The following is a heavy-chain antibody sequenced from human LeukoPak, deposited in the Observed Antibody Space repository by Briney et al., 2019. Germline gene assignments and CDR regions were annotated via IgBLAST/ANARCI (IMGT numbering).Heavy chain of an antibody. V-gene: IGHV4-59*01. CDR2: IYYSGST. Sequence: NPSETLSLTCTVSGGSISSYYWSWIRQPPGKGLEWIGYIYYSGSTNYNPSLKSRVTISVDTSENQLSLKLSSVTAADTAVYYCARASYTVTTDYYGMDVWGQGTTVTVSS. J-gene: IGHJ6*02. CDR3: ARASYTVTTDYYGMDV. CDR1: GGSISSYY. D-gene: IGHD4-17*01.